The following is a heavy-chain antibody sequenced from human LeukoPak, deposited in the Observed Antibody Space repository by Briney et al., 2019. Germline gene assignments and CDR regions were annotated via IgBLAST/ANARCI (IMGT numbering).Heavy chain of an antibody. D-gene: IGHD6-19*01. CDR1: GFTFSGYW. J-gene: IGHJ4*02. CDR3: ARVGMADYSSGWFDY. V-gene: IGHV3-7*03. Sequence: PGGSLRLSCAASGFTFSGYWMSWVRQAPGKGLEWVANIKEDGSKIYYVDSVKGRFTISRDNARNSLYLQMNSLRAEDTAVYYCARVGMADYSSGWFDYWGQGTLVTVSS. CDR2: IKEDGSKI.